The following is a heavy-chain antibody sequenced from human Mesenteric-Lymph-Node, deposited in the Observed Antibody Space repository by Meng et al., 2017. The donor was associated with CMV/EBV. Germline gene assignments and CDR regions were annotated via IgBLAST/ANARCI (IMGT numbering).Heavy chain of an antibody. Sequence: ASVKVSCKASGYTFTGYYMHWVRQAPGQGLEWMGWINSNSGGTNYAQKFQGRVTMTRDTSISTAYMELSRLRSDDTAVYYCARVKTRSHVAFDLWGQGTMVTVSS. V-gene: IGHV1-2*02. CDR2: INSNSGGT. J-gene: IGHJ3*01. CDR1: GYTFTGYY. CDR3: ARVKTRSHVAFDL. D-gene: IGHD1-26*01.